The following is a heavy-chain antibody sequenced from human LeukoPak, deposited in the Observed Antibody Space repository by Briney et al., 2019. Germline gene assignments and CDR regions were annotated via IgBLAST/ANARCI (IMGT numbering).Heavy chain of an antibody. Sequence: GESLKISCKGSGYSFTSYWIGWVRQMPGKGLEWMGIIYPGDSDTRYSPSFQGQVTISADKSISTAYLQWSSLKASDTAMHYCARLSDSSGYYYQYFQHWGQGTLVTVSS. V-gene: IGHV5-51*01. D-gene: IGHD3-22*01. CDR2: IYPGDSDT. J-gene: IGHJ1*01. CDR1: GYSFTSYW. CDR3: ARLSDSSGYYYQYFQH.